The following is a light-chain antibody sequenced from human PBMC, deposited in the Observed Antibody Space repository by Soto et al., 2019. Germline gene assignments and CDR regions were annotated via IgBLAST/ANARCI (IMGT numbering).Light chain of an antibody. J-gene: IGLJ1*01. Sequence: QSVLTQPPSLSWAPGQTVAISCTGSTSKIGAGYDVHWYQQLPGTAPKLLIYGNSDRPSGVPDRFSGSKSGTSASLAITGLQAEDEDDYYCQSYDSSLSGYVFGTGTKVTVL. V-gene: IGLV1-40*01. CDR1: TSKIGAGYD. CDR3: QSYDSSLSGYV. CDR2: GNS.